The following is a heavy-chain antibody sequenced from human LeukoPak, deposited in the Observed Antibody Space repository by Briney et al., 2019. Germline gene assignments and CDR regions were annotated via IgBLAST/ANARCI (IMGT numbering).Heavy chain of an antibody. CDR3: ARGAMATTPFFDY. Sequence: PSGTLSLTCPVSGGSISNYYYWTWIRQPPGKGLEWIGYVYYTGSTNFNPSLKSRVTTSLDTSRNQFSLKLTSLTAADTAVYYCARGAMATTPFFDYWGQGTLVTVSS. J-gene: IGHJ4*02. D-gene: IGHD5-24*01. CDR1: GGSISNYY. CDR2: VYYTGST. V-gene: IGHV4-59*01.